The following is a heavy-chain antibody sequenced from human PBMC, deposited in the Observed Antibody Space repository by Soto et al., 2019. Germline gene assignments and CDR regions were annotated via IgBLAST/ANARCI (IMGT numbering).Heavy chain of an antibody. CDR1: GYSFTSYW. Sequence: GESLKISCKGSGYSFTSYWIGWVRQMPGKGLEWMGIIYPGDSDTRYSPSFQGQVTISADKSISTAYLQWSSLKASDTAMYYCAIHGGPRITMVRGVIGSCYYMDVWGKGTTVTVSS. V-gene: IGHV5-51*01. J-gene: IGHJ6*03. CDR2: IYPGDSDT. CDR3: AIHGGPRITMVRGVIGSCYYMDV. D-gene: IGHD3-10*01.